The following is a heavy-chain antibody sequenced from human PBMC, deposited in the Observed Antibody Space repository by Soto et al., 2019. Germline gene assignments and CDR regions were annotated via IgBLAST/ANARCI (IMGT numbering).Heavy chain of an antibody. V-gene: IGHV3-72*01. Sequence: RLSGAGSGFTLSDHYIDWVRQAPGKGLEWVGRSRVKPQGYSTAYAASVKGRFTTSRDESKNSAYLQMNSLKTEDTAVYYCVRATYFSDSSGYTRCLDYWGQGTLVTVSS. CDR1: GFTLSDHY. CDR2: SRVKPQGYST. J-gene: IGHJ4*02. D-gene: IGHD3-22*01. CDR3: VRATYFSDSSGYTRCLDY.